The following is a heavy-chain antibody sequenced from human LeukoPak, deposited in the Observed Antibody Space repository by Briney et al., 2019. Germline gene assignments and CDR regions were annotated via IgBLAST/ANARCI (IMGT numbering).Heavy chain of an antibody. CDR3: ARPPTPFSMMVVIDL. V-gene: IGHV3-30*02. CDR1: GFTFNSYG. CDR2: IRYDESEK. J-gene: IGHJ3*01. Sequence: GGSLRLSCAASGFTFNSYGMHWVRQAPGKGLEWVAYIRYDESEKYYADSVKGRFTISRDNSKNTMFLQMNSLRAEDTAVYYCARPPTPFSMMVVIDLWGQGTMVTVTS. D-gene: IGHD3-22*01.